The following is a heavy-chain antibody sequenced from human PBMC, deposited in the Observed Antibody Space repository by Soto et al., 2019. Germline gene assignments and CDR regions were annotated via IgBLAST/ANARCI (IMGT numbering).Heavy chain of an antibody. V-gene: IGHV6-1*01. J-gene: IGHJ6*02. CDR1: GDSVSSNSAA. CDR2: TYYRSKWYN. D-gene: IGHD1-7*01. CDR3: AREGTAELHGYYYYGMDV. Sequence: PSQTLSLTCAISGDSVSSNSAAWNWIRQSPSRGLEWLGRTYYRSKWYNDYAVSVKSRITINPDTSKNQFSLQLNSVTPEDTAVYHCAREGTAELHGYYYYGMDVWGQGTTVTVSS.